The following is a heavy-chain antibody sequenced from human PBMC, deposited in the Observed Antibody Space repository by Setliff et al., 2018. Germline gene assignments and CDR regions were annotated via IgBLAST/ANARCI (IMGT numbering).Heavy chain of an antibody. CDR1: GGSMGSYY. J-gene: IGHJ6*03. Sequence: SETLSLTCTVSGGSMGSYYWTWIRQSAGKGLEWIGRVYTTGSTAFNPSLNSRVTMSLDKSKNQFSLKLYSVTAADTAVYFCARVRITPYCMDVWGKGTAVTVSS. D-gene: IGHD3-10*01. CDR2: VYTTGST. CDR3: ARVRITPYCMDV. V-gene: IGHV4-4*07.